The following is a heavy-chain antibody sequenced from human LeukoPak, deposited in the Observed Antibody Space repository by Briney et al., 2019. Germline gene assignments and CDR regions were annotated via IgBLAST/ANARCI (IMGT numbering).Heavy chain of an antibody. D-gene: IGHD1-26*01. J-gene: IGHJ4*02. CDR1: GFTFSGYY. CDR2: ISSSGSTI. V-gene: IGHV3-11*01. Sequence: GSLRLSCAASGFTFSGYYMSWIRQAPGKGLEWVSYISSSGSTIYYADSVKGRFTISRDNAKNSLYLQMNSLRAEDTAVYYCARSLIVGAFNYWGQGTLVTVSS. CDR3: ARSLIVGAFNY.